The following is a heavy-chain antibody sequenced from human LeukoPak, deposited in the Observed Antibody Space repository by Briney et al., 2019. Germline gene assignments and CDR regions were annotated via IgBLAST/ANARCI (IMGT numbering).Heavy chain of an antibody. D-gene: IGHD2-2*01. CDR2: IWPSDSDT. V-gene: IGHV5-51*01. CDR3: ARRISRYYIDY. J-gene: IGHJ4*02. Sequence: PGESLKISCKGSGYTFTNYWIGWVRQMPGKGLEWMGIIWPSDSDTRYSPSFQGQVTISADKSISTAYLQWSSLKASDTAIYFCARRISRYYIDYWGQGTLVSVSS. CDR1: GYTFTNYW.